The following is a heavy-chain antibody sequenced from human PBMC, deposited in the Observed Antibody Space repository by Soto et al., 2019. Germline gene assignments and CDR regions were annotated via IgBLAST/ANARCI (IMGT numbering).Heavy chain of an antibody. CDR2: ISYSGST. Sequence: SETLSLTCTVSGGSISSYYWSWIRQPPGKGLEWIGFISYSGSTNYNPSLKSRVTISVDTSKNQFSLKLTSVTAADTAVYYCARDKITGLFDYWGQGTLVTVSS. J-gene: IGHJ4*02. CDR1: GGSISSYY. CDR3: ARDKITGLFDY. V-gene: IGHV4-59*12. D-gene: IGHD2-8*02.